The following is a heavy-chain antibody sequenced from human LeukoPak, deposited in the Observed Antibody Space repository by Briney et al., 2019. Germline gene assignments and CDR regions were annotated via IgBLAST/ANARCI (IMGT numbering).Heavy chain of an antibody. CDR2: INHSGST. CDR1: GGSFSGYY. CDR3: ARQGGGGRAFDI. Sequence: TSETLSLTCAVYGGSFSGYYWSWIRQPPGKGLEWIGEINHSGSTNYNPSLKSRVTISIDTSKNQFSLELSSVTATDTAIYYCARQGGGGRAFDIWGQGTMVTVSS. V-gene: IGHV4-34*01. D-gene: IGHD1-26*01. J-gene: IGHJ3*02.